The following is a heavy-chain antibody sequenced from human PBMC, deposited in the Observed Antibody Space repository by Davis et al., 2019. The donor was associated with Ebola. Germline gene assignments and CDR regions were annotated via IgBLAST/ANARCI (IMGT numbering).Heavy chain of an antibody. CDR2: ISSSSSYI. CDR3: AKDQVPAAYHDAFDI. Sequence: PGGSLRLSCAASGFTFSSYSMNWVRQAPGKGLEWVSSISSSSSYIYYADSVKGRFTISRDNAKNSLYLQMNSLRAEDTAVYYCAKDQVPAAYHDAFDIWGQGTMVTVSS. CDR1: GFTFSSYS. J-gene: IGHJ3*02. V-gene: IGHV3-21*01. D-gene: IGHD2-2*01.